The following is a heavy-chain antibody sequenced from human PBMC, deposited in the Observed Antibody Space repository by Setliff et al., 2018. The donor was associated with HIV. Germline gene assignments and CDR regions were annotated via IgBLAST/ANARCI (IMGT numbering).Heavy chain of an antibody. CDR3: ARSVPRYCSGGSCYPPLFDY. J-gene: IGHJ4*02. V-gene: IGHV4-39*01. Sequence: SETLSLTCTVSGGSISSSSYYWGWIRQPPGKGLEWIGSIYYSGSTYYNPSLKSRVTISVDTSKNQFALKLSSVTAADTAVYYCARSVPRYCSGGSCYPPLFDYWGQGTLVTVSS. CDR2: IYYSGST. CDR1: GGSISSSSYY. D-gene: IGHD2-15*01.